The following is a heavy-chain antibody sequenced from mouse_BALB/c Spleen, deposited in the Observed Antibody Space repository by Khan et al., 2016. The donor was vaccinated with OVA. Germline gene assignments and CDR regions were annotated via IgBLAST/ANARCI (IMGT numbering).Heavy chain of an antibody. Sequence: EVELVESGGGLVKPGGSLKLSCVVSGFTFSRYSMSWVRQSPEKRLEWVASISSGGTYTYYPDSVKGRFTLSRDNAENTLNLQMSSLRSEDTATYYCARHEDYYVSRPYFDYWGQGTTLTVSS. J-gene: IGHJ2*01. D-gene: IGHD1-1*01. CDR2: ISSGGTYT. CDR3: ARHEDYYVSRPYFDY. CDR1: GFTFSRYS. V-gene: IGHV5-9-3*01.